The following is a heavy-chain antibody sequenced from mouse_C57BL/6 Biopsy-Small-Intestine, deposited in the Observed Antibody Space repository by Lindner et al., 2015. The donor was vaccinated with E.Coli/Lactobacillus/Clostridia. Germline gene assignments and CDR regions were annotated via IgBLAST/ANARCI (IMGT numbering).Heavy chain of an antibody. D-gene: IGHD4-1*01. CDR2: IYPGDGDT. Sequence: VQLQESGAELVKPGASVKISCKASGYAFSSSWMNWVKQRPGKGLEWIGRIYPGDGDTNYNGKFKGKATLTADKSSSTAYMQLSSLTSEDSAVYFCARSGTGTLDYWGQGTTLTVSS. V-gene: IGHV1-82*01. J-gene: IGHJ2*01. CDR1: GYAFSSSW. CDR3: ARSGTGTLDY.